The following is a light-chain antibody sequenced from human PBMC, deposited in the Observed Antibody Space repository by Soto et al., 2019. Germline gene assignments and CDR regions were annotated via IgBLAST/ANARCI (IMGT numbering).Light chain of an antibody. CDR1: SSDVGGYNY. V-gene: IGLV2-14*01. CDR2: DVS. J-gene: IGLJ1*01. CDR3: TSYTYSSTLXV. Sequence: QSVLTQPASVSGSPGQSITISCTGTSSDVGGYNYVSWYQQHPGKAPKLMIYDVSNRPSGVSNRFSGSKSGNTASLTISGLQAEDDFDYSCTSYTYSSTLXVFGTGT.